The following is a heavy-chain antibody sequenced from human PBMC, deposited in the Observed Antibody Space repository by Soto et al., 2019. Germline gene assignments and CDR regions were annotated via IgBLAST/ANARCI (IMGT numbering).Heavy chain of an antibody. CDR1: GGSITRSSYF. D-gene: IGHD6-25*01. V-gene: IGHV4-39*01. CDR3: AGQTFTIAAASYGRSNWFDP. CDR2: IYFTGNA. Sequence: SETLSLTCIVSGGSITRSSYFWGWVRQPPGKGLEWIGTIYFTGNAYYTPSLKSRLTMSIDTSKNEFSLSLNSVTAADTAVYYCAGQTFTIAAASYGRSNWFDPWGPGTLVTVSS. J-gene: IGHJ5*02.